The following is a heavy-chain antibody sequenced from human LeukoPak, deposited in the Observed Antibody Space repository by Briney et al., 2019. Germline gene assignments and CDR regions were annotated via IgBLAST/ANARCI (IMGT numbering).Heavy chain of an antibody. D-gene: IGHD6-25*01. V-gene: IGHV1-69*13. CDR2: IIPIFGTA. CDR1: GYTFSSYA. J-gene: IGHJ4*02. Sequence: SVKVSCKASGYTFSSYAISWVRQAPGQGLEWMGGIIPIFGTANYAQKFQGRVTITADESTSTAYMELSSLRSEDTAVYYCARGGAPAARYYFDYWGQGTLVTVSS. CDR3: ARGGAPAARYYFDY.